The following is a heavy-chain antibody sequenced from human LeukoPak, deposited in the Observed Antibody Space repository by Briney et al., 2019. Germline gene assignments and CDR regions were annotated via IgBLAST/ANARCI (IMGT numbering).Heavy chain of an antibody. CDR2: IYYSGST. CDR1: GGSISSYY. V-gene: IGHV4-59*01. D-gene: IGHD6-13*01. CDR3: ARYSSSWYSKYYYFDY. J-gene: IGHJ4*02. Sequence: SETLSLTCTVSGGSISSYYWSWIRQPPGKGLEWIGYIYYSGSTNYNPSLKSRVTISVDTSKNQFSLKLSSVTAADTAVYYCARYSSSWYSKYYYFDYWGQGTLVTVSS.